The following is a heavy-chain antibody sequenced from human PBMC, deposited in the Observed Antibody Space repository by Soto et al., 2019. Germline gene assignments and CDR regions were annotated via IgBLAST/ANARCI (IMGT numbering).Heavy chain of an antibody. V-gene: IGHV1-69*13. CDR1: GGTFSSYA. CDR2: IIPIFGTA. CDR3: ARVGYSGSLNWFDP. D-gene: IGHD1-26*01. Sequence: SVKVSCKASGGTFSSYAISWVRQAPGQGLEWMGGIIPIFGTANYAQKFQGRVTITADESTSTAYMELSSLRSEDTAVYYCARVGYSGSLNWFDPWGQGTLVTVSS. J-gene: IGHJ5*02.